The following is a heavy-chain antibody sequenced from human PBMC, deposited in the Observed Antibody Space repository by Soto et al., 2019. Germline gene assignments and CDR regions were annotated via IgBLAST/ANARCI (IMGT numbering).Heavy chain of an antibody. CDR1: GYTFSNYD. Sequence: QVQLVQSGAEMKKPGASVMVSCKASGYTFSNYDISWVRQAPGQGLEWMGWISTSNGNTNYAQKFQGRVSKTTDTSTSTVSMELRSLTSDDTAVYYCARVPYYSTHYHYYGMDVWGHGSTVTVSS. D-gene: IGHD3-16*01. CDR2: ISTSNGNT. V-gene: IGHV1-18*01. J-gene: IGHJ6*02. CDR3: ARVPYYSTHYHYYGMDV.